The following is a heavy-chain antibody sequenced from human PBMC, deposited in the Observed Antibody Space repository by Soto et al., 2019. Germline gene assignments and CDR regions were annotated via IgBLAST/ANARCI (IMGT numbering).Heavy chain of an antibody. CDR1: GGSFSGYY. CDR2: INHSGST. D-gene: IGHD6-13*01. CDR3: ARGHVAAAATGPYYYMDV. J-gene: IGHJ6*03. V-gene: IGHV4-34*01. Sequence: SDTLSLTCAVYGGSFSGYYWSWIRQPPGKELEWIGEINHSGSTNYNPSLKSRVTISVDTSKNQFSLKLSSVTAADTAVYYCARGHVAAAATGPYYYMDVWGKGTTVTVSS.